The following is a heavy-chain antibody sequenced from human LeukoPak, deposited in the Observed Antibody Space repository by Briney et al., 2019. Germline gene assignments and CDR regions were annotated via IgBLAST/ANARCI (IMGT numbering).Heavy chain of an antibody. CDR1: GFTFSDYY. Sequence: KSGGSLRLSCAASGFTFSDYYMSWIRQAPGKGLEWVSYISSSGSTIYYADPVKGRFTISRDNAKNSLYLQMNSLRAEDTAVYYCARDLDWNDVLDYWGQGTLVTVSS. CDR3: ARDLDWNDVLDY. J-gene: IGHJ4*02. V-gene: IGHV3-11*01. D-gene: IGHD1-1*01. CDR2: ISSSGSTI.